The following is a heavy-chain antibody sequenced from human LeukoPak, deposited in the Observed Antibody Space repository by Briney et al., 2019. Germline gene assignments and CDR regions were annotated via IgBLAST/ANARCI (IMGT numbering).Heavy chain of an antibody. D-gene: IGHD3-9*01. CDR1: GGSISSYY. V-gene: IGHV4-59*01. CDR2: IYYSGST. J-gene: IGHJ4*02. CDR3: ARSTYYDIPFDY. Sequence: PSETLSLTCTVSGGSISSYYWSWIRQPPGKGLEWIGYIYYSGSTNYNPSLKSRLTISVDMSKNQFSLKLRSVTAADTAVYYCARSTYYDIPFDYWGQGTLVTVSS.